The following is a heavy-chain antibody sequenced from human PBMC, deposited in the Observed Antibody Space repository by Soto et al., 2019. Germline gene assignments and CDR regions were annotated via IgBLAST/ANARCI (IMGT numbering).Heavy chain of an antibody. CDR1: GGSMRSTNYY. CDR3: VRQVGDYYFAQ. J-gene: IGHJ4*02. Sequence: TCTVSGGSMRSTNYYWGCIRQPPGKGLEWIWNVFFNGITFYKPSLESRVSISVDTSKSQFSLRLNSVTAADTAVYYCVRQVGDYYFAQGGQGTLVTVSS. CDR2: VFFNGIT. D-gene: IGHD4-17*01. V-gene: IGHV4-39*01.